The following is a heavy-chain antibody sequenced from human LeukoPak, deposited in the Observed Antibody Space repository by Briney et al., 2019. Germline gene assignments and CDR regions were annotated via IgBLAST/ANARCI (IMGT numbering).Heavy chain of an antibody. J-gene: IGHJ3*02. D-gene: IGHD3-22*01. V-gene: IGHV2-70*11. CDR2: IDWDDDK. CDR1: GGSISGYY. Sequence: TLSLTCTVSGGSISGYYWSWIRQPPGKALEWLARIDWDDDKYYSTSLKTRLTISKDTSKNQVVLTMTNMDPVDTATYYCARMRYYDSSGYYPGAFDIWGQGTMVTVSS. CDR3: ARMRYYDSSGYYPGAFDI.